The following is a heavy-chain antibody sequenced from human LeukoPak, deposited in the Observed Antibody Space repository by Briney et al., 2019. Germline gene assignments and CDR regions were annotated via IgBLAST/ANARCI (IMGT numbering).Heavy chain of an antibody. CDR3: ARDGWYAQLLSPPRMDV. V-gene: IGHV6-1*01. D-gene: IGHD3-10*01. CDR2: TYYRSKWYN. J-gene: IGHJ6*02. Sequence: SQTLSFTCAISGDSVSSNSAAWNWIRQSPSRGLEWLGRTYYRSKWYNDYAVSVKSRITINPDTSKSQFSLQLNPVTPEDTAVYYCARDGWYAQLLSPPRMDVWGQGTTVTVSS. CDR1: GDSVSSNSAA.